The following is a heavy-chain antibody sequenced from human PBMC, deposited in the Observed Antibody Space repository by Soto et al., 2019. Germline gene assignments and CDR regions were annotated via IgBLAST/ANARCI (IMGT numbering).Heavy chain of an antibody. J-gene: IGHJ4*02. Sequence: SETLSLTCTVSGGSISSSSYYWGWIRQPPGKGLEWIGSIYYSGSTYYNPSLKSRVTISVDTSKNQFSLKLSSVTAADTAVYYCASTPYYYGSGSYYNAFDYWGQGTLVTVSS. D-gene: IGHD3-10*01. CDR2: IYYSGST. CDR3: ASTPYYYGSGSYYNAFDY. CDR1: GGSISSSSYY. V-gene: IGHV4-39*01.